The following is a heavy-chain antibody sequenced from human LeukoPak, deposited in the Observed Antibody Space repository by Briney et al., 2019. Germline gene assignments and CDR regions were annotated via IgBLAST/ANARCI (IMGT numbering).Heavy chain of an antibody. Sequence: SETLSLTCTVSGGSISSSSYYWGWLRQPPGKGLEWIGYIFYSGGTNYNSSLKSRVTLSIDTSKNQFSLELTSVTAADTAVYYCARIGAAGTRYYFDYWSQGTLVTVSS. J-gene: IGHJ4*02. CDR3: ARIGAAGTRYYFDY. V-gene: IGHV4-61*05. CDR1: GGSISSSSYY. CDR2: IFYSGGT. D-gene: IGHD6-13*01.